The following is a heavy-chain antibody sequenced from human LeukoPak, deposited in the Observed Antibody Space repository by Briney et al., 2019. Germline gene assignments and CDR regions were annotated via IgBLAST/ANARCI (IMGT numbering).Heavy chain of an antibody. CDR1: GGSFSGYY. D-gene: IGHD5-18*01. J-gene: IGHJ4*02. CDR3: ARLKGYSYGYVN. Sequence: SETLSLTCAVNGGSFSGYYWSWIRQPPGKGLEWIGEINYSGDTNYSPSLKSRVTISVDTSKNQFSLKLSSVTAADTAVYYCARLKGYSYGYVNWGQGTLVTVSS. V-gene: IGHV4-34*01. CDR2: INYSGDT.